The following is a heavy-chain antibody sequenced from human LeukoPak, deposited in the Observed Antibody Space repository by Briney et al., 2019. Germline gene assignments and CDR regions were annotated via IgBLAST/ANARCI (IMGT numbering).Heavy chain of an antibody. CDR2: INHSGST. J-gene: IGHJ5*02. Sequence: PPETLSLTCAVYGGSFSGYYWSWIRQPPGKGLEWIGEINHSGSTNYNPSLKSRVTISVDTSKNQFSLKLSSVTAADTAVYYCARDLRITIFGVVISNWFDPWGQGTLVTVSS. D-gene: IGHD3-3*01. V-gene: IGHV4-34*01. CDR1: GGSFSGYY. CDR3: ARDLRITIFGVVISNWFDP.